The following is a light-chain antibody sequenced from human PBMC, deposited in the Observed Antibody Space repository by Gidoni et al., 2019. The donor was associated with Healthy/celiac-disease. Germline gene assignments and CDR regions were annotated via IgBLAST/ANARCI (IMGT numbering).Light chain of an antibody. V-gene: IGKV1-33*01. J-gene: IGKJ2*01. CDR3: QQYANLPPYT. Sequence: DIQMPQSPSSLSASVGDRVTITCQASQDISTYLNWYQQKPGKAPKLLIYDASNLETGVPSRFSGSGSGTDFTFTISSLQPEDIATYYCQQYANLPPYTFGQGTKQEIK. CDR1: QDISTY. CDR2: DAS.